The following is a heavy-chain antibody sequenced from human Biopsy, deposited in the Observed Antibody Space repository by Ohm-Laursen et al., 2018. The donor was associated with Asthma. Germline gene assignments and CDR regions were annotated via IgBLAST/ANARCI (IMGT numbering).Heavy chain of an antibody. D-gene: IGHD5-24*01. J-gene: IGHJ4*02. CDR3: SRNEIEDGIYFDN. Sequence: TLSLTCTVSGVSIRSYYWTWIRQPPGKGLEWIGNIHYSGSTYSNPSLKSRVTISVDTSKKQISLRLSSVTAADTAVYFCSRNEIEDGIYFDNWGQGTLVTVSS. V-gene: IGHV4-59*01. CDR1: GVSIRSYY. CDR2: IHYSGST.